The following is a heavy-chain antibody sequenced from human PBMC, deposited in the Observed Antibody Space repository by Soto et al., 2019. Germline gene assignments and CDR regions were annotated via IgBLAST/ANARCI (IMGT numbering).Heavy chain of an antibody. CDR3: ATDRKGDYGGNSEPSFDY. V-gene: IGHV1-24*01. CDR1: GYTLTELS. CDR2: FDPEDGET. J-gene: IGHJ4*02. D-gene: IGHD4-17*01. Sequence: ASVKVSCKVSGYTLTELSRHWVRQAPGKGLEWMGGFDPEDGETIYAQKFQGRVTMTEDTSTDTAYMELSSLRSEDTAVYYCATDRKGDYGGNSEPSFDYWGQGTLVTVSS.